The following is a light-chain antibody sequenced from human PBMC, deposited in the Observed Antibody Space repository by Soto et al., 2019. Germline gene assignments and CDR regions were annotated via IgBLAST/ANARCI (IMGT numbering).Light chain of an antibody. CDR1: QSVSSSS. CDR3: QQYGDSRWT. CDR2: DAS. Sequence: EIVLTQSPGTLSLSPGERATVSCRSSQSVSSSSLAWYQQKRGQAPRLLIHDASHRATGIPDRFSGSESGTDFTLTISRLEPEDFAVYYCQQYGDSRWTFGQGTKVDIK. J-gene: IGKJ1*01. V-gene: IGKV3-20*01.